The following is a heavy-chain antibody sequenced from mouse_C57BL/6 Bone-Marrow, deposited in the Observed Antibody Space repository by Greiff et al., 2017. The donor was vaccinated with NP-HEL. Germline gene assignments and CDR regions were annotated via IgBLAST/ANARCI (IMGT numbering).Heavy chain of an antibody. Sequence: VQLQQSGAELVRPGASAKLSCKASGYTFTDYYINWVKQRPGQGLEWIARIYPGSGNTYYNEKFKGKATLTAEKSSSTAYMQLSSLTSEDSAVYFCARRLPYYYAMDYWGQGTSVTVSS. V-gene: IGHV1-76*01. CDR3: ARRLPYYYAMDY. J-gene: IGHJ4*01. CDR1: GYTFTDYY. CDR2: IYPGSGNT.